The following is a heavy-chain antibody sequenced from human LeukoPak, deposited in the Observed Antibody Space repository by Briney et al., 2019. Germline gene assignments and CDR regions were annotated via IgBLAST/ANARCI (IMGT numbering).Heavy chain of an antibody. D-gene: IGHD6-13*01. J-gene: IGHJ6*02. Sequence: GGSLRLSCAASGFTVSSNYMSWVRQAPGKGLEWVSVIYSGGSTYYADSVKGRFTISRDNSKNTLYLQMNSLRAEDTAVYYCAKDSPGYSSSWYWYYYGMDVWGQGTTVTVSS. CDR3: AKDSPGYSSSWYWYYYGMDV. CDR2: IYSGGST. CDR1: GFTVSSNY. V-gene: IGHV3-53*01.